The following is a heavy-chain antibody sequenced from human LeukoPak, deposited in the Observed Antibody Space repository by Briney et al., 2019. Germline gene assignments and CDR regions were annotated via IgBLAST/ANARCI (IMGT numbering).Heavy chain of an antibody. CDR2: IYHSGST. V-gene: IGHV4-30-2*01. J-gene: IGHJ4*02. D-gene: IGHD2-2*01. CDR1: GGSISSGGYY. Sequence: SETLSLTCTVSGGSISSGGYYWSGIRQPTGKGLERIGYIYHSGSTYYNPSLKSRVTISVDRSKNQFSLKLSSVTAADTAVYYCARGDIVVVPAAIGYWGQGTLVTVSS. CDR3: ARGDIVVVPAAIGY.